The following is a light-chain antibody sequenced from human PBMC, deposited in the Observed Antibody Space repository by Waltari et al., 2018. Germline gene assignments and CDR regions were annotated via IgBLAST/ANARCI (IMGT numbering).Light chain of an antibody. J-gene: IGLJ3*02. CDR1: TSAVDAYNY. Sequence: QSALTQPASVSGSPGQSITLSCTGPTSAVDAYNYVSWYQQFPGKAPKLIIYDVYNRPSGVSTRFSGSKSGATASLTISGLQADDEAEYWCSSYTSTSTLWVFGGGTKLTV. CDR2: DVY. V-gene: IGLV2-14*03. CDR3: SSYTSTSTLWV.